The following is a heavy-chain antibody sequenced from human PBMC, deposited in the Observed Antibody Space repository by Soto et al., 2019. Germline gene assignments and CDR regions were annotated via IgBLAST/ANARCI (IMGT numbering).Heavy chain of an antibody. J-gene: IGHJ4*02. CDR1: GYTFTSYA. V-gene: IGHV1-3*01. CDR2: INAGNGNT. D-gene: IGHD6-6*01. Sequence: GASVKVSCKASGYTFTSYAMHWVRQAPGQRLEWMGWINAGNGNTKYSQKFQGRVTMTTDTSTSTAYMELRSLRSDDTAVYYCARDRLHTSSSITFDYWGQGALVTVSS. CDR3: ARDRLHTSSSITFDY.